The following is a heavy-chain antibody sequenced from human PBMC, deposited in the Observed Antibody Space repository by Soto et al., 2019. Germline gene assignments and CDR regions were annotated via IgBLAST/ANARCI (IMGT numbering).Heavy chain of an antibody. Sequence: SVKVSCKASGFTFTSSAVQWVRQARGQRLEWIGWIVVGSGNTNYAQKFQERVTITRDMSTSTAYMELRSLRSDDTAVYYCARDWAAAGLFDYWGQGTLVTVSS. V-gene: IGHV1-58*01. D-gene: IGHD6-13*01. CDR1: GFTFTSSA. CDR3: ARDWAAAGLFDY. J-gene: IGHJ4*02. CDR2: IVVGSGNT.